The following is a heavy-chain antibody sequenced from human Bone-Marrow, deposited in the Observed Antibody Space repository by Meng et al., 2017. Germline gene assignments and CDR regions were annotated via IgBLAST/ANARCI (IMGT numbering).Heavy chain of an antibody. V-gene: IGHV4-4*07. CDR3: AKERIAVAGRPFDY. CDR2: IYTSGST. J-gene: IGHJ4*02. CDR1: GGSISSYY. Sequence: SETLSLTCTVSGGSISSYYWSWIRQPAGKGLEWIGRIYTSGSTNYNPSLKSRVTMSVDTSKNQFSLKLSSVTAADTAVYYCAKERIAVAGRPFDYWGQGTLVTVSS. D-gene: IGHD6-19*01.